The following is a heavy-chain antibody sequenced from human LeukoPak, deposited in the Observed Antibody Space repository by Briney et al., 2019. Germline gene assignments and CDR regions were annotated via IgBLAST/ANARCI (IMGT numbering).Heavy chain of an antibody. J-gene: IGHJ4*02. V-gene: IGHV3-23*01. CDR2: ISGSGGST. D-gene: IGHD6-19*01. Sequence: GGSLRLSCAASGFTFSSYAMSWVRQAPGKGLEWVSAISGSGGSTYYADSVKGRFTISRDNSKNTLYLQMNSLRAEDTAVYYCAKAAVAGTSRGYYFDYWGQGTLVTVSS. CDR1: GFTFSSYA. CDR3: AKAAVAGTSRGYYFDY.